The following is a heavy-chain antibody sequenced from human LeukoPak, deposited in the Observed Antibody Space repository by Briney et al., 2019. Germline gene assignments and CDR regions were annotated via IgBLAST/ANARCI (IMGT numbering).Heavy chain of an antibody. Sequence: GGPLRLSCAASGFTVSRDYMSWVRQAPGKGLEWVSVIYGGDTTYYADSVRGRFTISRDTSKNTLYLQMNSLRADDTAVYYCARAIQFGGYFDYWGQGTLVTVSS. D-gene: IGHD2-15*01. CDR2: IYGGDTT. J-gene: IGHJ4*02. CDR1: GFTVSRDY. CDR3: ARAIQFGGYFDY. V-gene: IGHV3-53*01.